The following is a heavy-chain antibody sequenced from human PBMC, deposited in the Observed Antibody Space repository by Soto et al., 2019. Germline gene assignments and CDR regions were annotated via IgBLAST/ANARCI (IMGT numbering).Heavy chain of an antibody. Sequence: QVQLQQWGAGLLKPSETLSLTCTVNGGSLTGYYWSWIRQPPGKGLEWIGEVKDGGSTNYSPSLRGRVSIPAATSKSHFSLRLNSVTAADTAVYFCARGQEGIVATHWDQGALVTVSS. D-gene: IGHD5-12*01. J-gene: IGHJ4*02. CDR2: VKDGGST. CDR1: GGSLTGYY. CDR3: ARGQEGIVATH. V-gene: IGHV4-34*01.